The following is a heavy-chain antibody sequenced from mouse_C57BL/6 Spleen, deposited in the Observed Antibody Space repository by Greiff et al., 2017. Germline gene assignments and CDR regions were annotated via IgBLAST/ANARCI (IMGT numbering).Heavy chain of an antibody. V-gene: IGHV3-8*01. CDR3: ARRGIPWYFDV. CDR1: GYSIPSDY. Sequence: EVQLQQSGPGLAKPSQTLSLTCSVTGYSIPSDYWNWIRKFPGNKLEYMGYISYSGSTYYNPSLKSRIFIPHDTSKNQYYLQLNSVTTEDTATYDCARRGIPWYFDVWGTGTTVTVSS. CDR2: ISYSGST. J-gene: IGHJ1*03.